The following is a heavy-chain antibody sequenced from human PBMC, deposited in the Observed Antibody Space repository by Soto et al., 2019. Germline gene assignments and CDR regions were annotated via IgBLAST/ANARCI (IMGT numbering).Heavy chain of an antibody. V-gene: IGHV3-66*01. CDR3: ARAAAGPKDFDY. J-gene: IGHJ4*02. CDR2: IYSGGST. D-gene: IGHD6-13*01. Sequence: GGSLRLSCAASGFTVSSNYMSWVRQAPGKGLEWVSVIYSGGSTYYADSVKGRFTISRDNSKNTLYLQMNSLRAEDTAVYYCARAAAGPKDFDYWGQGTLVTVSS. CDR1: GFTVSSNY.